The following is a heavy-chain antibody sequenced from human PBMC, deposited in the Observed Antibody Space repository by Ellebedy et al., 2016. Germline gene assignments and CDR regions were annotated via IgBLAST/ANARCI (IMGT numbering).Heavy chain of an antibody. Sequence: GESLKISCAASGFTFSSYAMSWVRQAPGKGLEWVSAISGSGGSTYYADSVKGRFTISRDNSKNTLYLQMNSLRAEDTAVYYCAKDGEGQWELPTPFFDYWGQGTLVTVSS. D-gene: IGHD1-26*01. V-gene: IGHV3-23*01. CDR2: ISGSGGST. CDR3: AKDGEGQWELPTPFFDY. J-gene: IGHJ4*02. CDR1: GFTFSSYA.